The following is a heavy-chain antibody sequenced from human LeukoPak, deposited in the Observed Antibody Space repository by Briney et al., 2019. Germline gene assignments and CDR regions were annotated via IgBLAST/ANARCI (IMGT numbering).Heavy chain of an antibody. J-gene: IGHJ3*02. D-gene: IGHD4-23*01. Sequence: GGSLRLSCAASGFTFSSYWMNWVRQAPGKGLVWVSRIGPDGSSTTYADYVKGRFTISRDNAKNTLFLQLNSLSAGDTAVYYCARDKYGGNSNAFDIWGQGTLVSVSS. CDR2: IGPDGSST. CDR1: GFTFSSYW. CDR3: ARDKYGGNSNAFDI. V-gene: IGHV3-74*01.